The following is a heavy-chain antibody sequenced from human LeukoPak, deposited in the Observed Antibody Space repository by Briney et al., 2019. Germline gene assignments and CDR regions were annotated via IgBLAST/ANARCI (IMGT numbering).Heavy chain of an antibody. V-gene: IGHV3-21*01. J-gene: IGHJ3*02. CDR3: ARDMRLRAFDI. Sequence: GGSLRLSCAASGFSFTSYSMSWVRQAPGKGLEWVSSISSSSRYIYYADSVKGRFTISRDNAKNSLYLQMNSISAEDTVEYYCARDMRLRAFDIWGQGTMVTVSS. CDR1: GFSFTSYS. D-gene: IGHD2-2*01. CDR2: ISSSSRYI.